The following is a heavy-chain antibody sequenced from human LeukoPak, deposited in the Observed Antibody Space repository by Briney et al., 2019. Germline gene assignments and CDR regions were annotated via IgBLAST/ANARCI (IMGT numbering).Heavy chain of an antibody. Sequence: SETLSLTCTVPGGSISSYYWSWIRQPPGKGLEWIGYIYYSGSTSYNPSLKSRVTISVDTSKNQFSLKLSSVTAADTAVYYCARGGYSYGSYYFDYWGQGTLVTVSS. CDR1: GGSISSYY. D-gene: IGHD5-18*01. CDR3: ARGGYSYGSYYFDY. J-gene: IGHJ4*02. CDR2: IYYSGST. V-gene: IGHV4-59*01.